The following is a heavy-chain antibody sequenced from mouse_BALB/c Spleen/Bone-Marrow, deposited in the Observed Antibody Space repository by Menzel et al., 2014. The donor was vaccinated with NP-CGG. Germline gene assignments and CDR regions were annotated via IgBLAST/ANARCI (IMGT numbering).Heavy chain of an antibody. D-gene: IGHD2-14*01. CDR3: ARDRYDEYFDV. Sequence: EVKLLESGGGLVQPGGSRKLSCAASGFTFSSFGMHWVRQAPEKGLEWVAYISSGSSTIYYADTVKGRFTISRDNPKNTLFLQMTSLRSEDTAMYYCARDRYDEYFDVWCAGTTVTVSS. V-gene: IGHV5-17*02. CDR1: GFTFSSFG. CDR2: ISSGSSTI. J-gene: IGHJ1*01.